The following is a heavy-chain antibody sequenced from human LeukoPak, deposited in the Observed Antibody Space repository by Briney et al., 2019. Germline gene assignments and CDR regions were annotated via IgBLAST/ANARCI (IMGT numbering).Heavy chain of an antibody. D-gene: IGHD6-13*01. Sequence: ASVKVSCKASGYTFTSYDINWVRQATGQGLEWMGWMNPNSGNTGYAQKFQGRVTMTRNTSISTAYTELSSLRSEDTAVYYCARGYIAAGWSDYWGQGTLVTVSS. CDR3: ARGYIAAGWSDY. CDR1: GYTFTSYD. J-gene: IGHJ4*02. CDR2: MNPNSGNT. V-gene: IGHV1-8*01.